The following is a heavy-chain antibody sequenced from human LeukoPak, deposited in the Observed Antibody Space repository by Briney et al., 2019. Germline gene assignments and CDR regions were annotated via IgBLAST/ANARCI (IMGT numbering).Heavy chain of an antibody. CDR2: ISSSSSYI. V-gene: IGHV3-21*01. CDR3: AGSWQWLLWGV. Sequence: GGSLRLSCAASGFIVSSYGMHWFRQAPGKGLEWVSSISSSSSYIYYADSVKGRFTISRDNAKNSLYLQMNSLRAEDTAVYYCAGSWQWLLWGVWGQGTLVTVSS. D-gene: IGHD6-19*01. J-gene: IGHJ4*02. CDR1: GFIVSSYG.